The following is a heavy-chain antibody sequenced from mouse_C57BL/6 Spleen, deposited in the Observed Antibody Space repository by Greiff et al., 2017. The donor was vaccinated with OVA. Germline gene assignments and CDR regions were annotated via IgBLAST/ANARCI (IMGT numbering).Heavy chain of an antibody. CDR2: ISYDGSN. CDR1: GYSITSGYY. V-gene: IGHV3-6*01. CDR3: ASGDYDYDRYFDV. Sequence: EVKLMESGPGLVKPSQSLSLTCSVTGYSITSGYYWNWIRQFPGNKLEWMGYISYDGSNNYNPSLKNRISITRDTSKNQFFLKLNSVTTEDTATYYCASGDYDYDRYFDVWGTGTTVTVSS. D-gene: IGHD2-4*01. J-gene: IGHJ1*03.